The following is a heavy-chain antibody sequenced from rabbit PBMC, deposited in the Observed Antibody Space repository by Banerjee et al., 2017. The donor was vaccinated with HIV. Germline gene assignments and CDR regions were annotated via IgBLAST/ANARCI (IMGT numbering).Heavy chain of an antibody. J-gene: IGHJ6*01. D-gene: IGHD6-1*01. CDR2: INTSSGNT. CDR1: GFSFSNGYV. V-gene: IGHV1S45*01. Sequence: QQQLVESGGGLVKPEGSLTLTCTASGFSFSNGYVMCWVRQAPGKGLEWIACINTSSGNTVYASWAKGRFTISKTSSTTVTLQMTSLTAADTATYFCARDGAGYAGYGYAHLWGPGTLVTVS. CDR3: ARDGAGYAGYGYAHL.